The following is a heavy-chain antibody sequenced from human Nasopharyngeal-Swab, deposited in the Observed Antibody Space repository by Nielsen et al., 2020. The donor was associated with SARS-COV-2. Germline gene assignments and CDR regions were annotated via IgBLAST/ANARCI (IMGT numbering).Heavy chain of an antibody. CDR2: INPNSGGT. CDR1: GYTFTGYY. Sequence: ASVKVSCKASGYTFTGYYMHWVRQAPGQGLEWMGRINPNSGGTNYAQKFQGRVTMTRDTSISTAYMELSRLRSDDTAVYYCARGRMYYCDSSTDAFDIWGQGTMVTVSS. J-gene: IGHJ3*02. V-gene: IGHV1-2*06. CDR3: ARGRMYYCDSSTDAFDI. D-gene: IGHD3-22*01.